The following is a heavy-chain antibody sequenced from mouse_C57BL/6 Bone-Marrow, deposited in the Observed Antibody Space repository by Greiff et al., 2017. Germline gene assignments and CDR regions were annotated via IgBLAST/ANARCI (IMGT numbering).Heavy chain of an antibody. CDR2: ISSGSSTI. CDR1: GFTFSDYG. V-gene: IGHV5-17*01. Sequence: EVKLVESGGGLVKPGGSLKLSCAASGFTFSDYGMHWVRQAPEKGLEWVAYISSGSSTIYYADTVKGRFTISRDNAKNTLFLQMTSLRSEDTAMYYCARNYCGSSPFAYWGQGTLVTVSA. J-gene: IGHJ3*01. D-gene: IGHD1-1*01. CDR3: ARNYCGSSPFAY.